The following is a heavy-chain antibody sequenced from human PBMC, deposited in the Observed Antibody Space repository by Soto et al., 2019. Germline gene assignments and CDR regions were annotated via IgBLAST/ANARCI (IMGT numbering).Heavy chain of an antibody. D-gene: IGHD6-19*01. CDR3: AREYSNGRTPNYYCDF. CDR1: GYSYTTYS. Sequence: QVHLVQSGAEVRNPGASVKVSCKTSGYSYTTYSIHWVRQVPGHRLEWMGWLNPATGKPRYSERLQGRLTIAGDTSATTVFMELSSLTSEDTAVYYWAREYSNGRTPNYYCDFWGQGTLVTVSS. V-gene: IGHV1-3*01. J-gene: IGHJ4*02. CDR2: LNPATGKP.